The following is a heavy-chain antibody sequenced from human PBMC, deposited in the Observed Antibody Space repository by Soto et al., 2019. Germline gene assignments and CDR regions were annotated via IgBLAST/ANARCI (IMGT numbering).Heavy chain of an antibody. Sequence: QVQLQQWGAGLLKPSETLSLTCAVYGGSFRSFYWSWIRQPPGKGLEWIGEINHSGSTKYNPSLRSRVTISLDTSKKEFSLKLSSVTAADPAVYYCARAPDGVVEYFQHWGQGTLVTVSS. J-gene: IGHJ1*01. CDR1: GGSFRSFY. V-gene: IGHV4-34*01. CDR2: INHSGST. D-gene: IGHD2-15*01. CDR3: ARAPDGVVEYFQH.